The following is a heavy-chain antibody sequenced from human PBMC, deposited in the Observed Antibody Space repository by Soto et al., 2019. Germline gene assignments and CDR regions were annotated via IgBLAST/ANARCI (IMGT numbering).Heavy chain of an antibody. D-gene: IGHD4-17*01. Sequence: EVQLVESGGGLVQPGVSLRLSCAASGFTVSSNYMSWVRQAPGKGLEWVSVIYSGGSTYYADSVKGRFTISRHNSKNTLYLQMNSLRAEDTAVYYCARTGKEDYAAFDIWGQGTMVTVSS. V-gene: IGHV3-53*04. CDR1: GFTVSSNY. J-gene: IGHJ3*02. CDR3: ARTGKEDYAAFDI. CDR2: IYSGGST.